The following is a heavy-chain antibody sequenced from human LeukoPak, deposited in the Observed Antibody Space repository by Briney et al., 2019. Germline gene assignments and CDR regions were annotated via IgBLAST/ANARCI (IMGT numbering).Heavy chain of an antibody. CDR3: ARDDR. CDR2: ISYDGNNK. J-gene: IGHJ4*02. V-gene: IGHV3-30*04. Sequence: GRSLRLSCAASGFIFSSYTMHWVRQAPGKGLEWVAVISYDGNNKYYADSVQGRFTISRDNSKSTLSLQMNSLRADDTGVNYCARDDRWGQGTLVTVSS. CDR1: GFIFSSYT.